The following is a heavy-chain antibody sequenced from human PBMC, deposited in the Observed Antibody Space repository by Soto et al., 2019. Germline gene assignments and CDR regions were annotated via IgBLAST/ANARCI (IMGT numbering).Heavy chain of an antibody. D-gene: IGHD4-4*01. CDR1: GGSIISCDYY. V-gene: IGHV4-39*01. CDR2: INHTGNT. J-gene: IGHJ4*02. CDR3: TGERYSSPFL. Sequence: QLQELGPRLVKPSETLSLTCTVSGGSIISCDYYWGWVRQPPGKGLERIGSINHTGNTYYNPSLKSRLIMSVDRYENQFSLRLNSVTVTDTAVYYGTGERYSSPFLGGQGPLVTVSS.